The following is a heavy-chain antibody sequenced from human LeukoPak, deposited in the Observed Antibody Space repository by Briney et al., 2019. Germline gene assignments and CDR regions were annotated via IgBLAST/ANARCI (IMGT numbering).Heavy chain of an antibody. V-gene: IGHV1-46*01. CDR3: ARDYSSSSRGSYYFDY. CDR2: INPSGGST. CDR1: GYTFTSYY. Sequence: GASVKVSCKASGYTFTSYYMHWVRQAPGQGLEWMGIINPSGGSTSYAQKFQGRVTMTRDMSTSTVYMELSSLRSEDTAVYYCARDYSSSSRGSYYFDYWGQGTLVTVSS. J-gene: IGHJ4*02. D-gene: IGHD6-6*01.